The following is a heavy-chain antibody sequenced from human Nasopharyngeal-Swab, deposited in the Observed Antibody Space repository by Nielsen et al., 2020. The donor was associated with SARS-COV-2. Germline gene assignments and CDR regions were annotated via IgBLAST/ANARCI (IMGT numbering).Heavy chain of an antibody. D-gene: IGHD4-17*01. CDR3: AKGTTVTGYWYFDL. V-gene: IGHV3-21*01. Sequence: GESLKISCAASGFTFSSYSMNWVRQAPGKGLEWVSSISSSSSYIYYADSVKGRFTISRDNAKNSLYLQMNSLRAEDTAVYYCAKGTTVTGYWYFDLWGRGTLVTVSS. CDR2: ISSSSSYI. CDR1: GFTFSSYS. J-gene: IGHJ2*01.